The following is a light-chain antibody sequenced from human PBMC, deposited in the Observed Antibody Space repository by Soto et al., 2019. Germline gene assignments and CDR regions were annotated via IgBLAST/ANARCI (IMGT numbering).Light chain of an antibody. CDR1: QSVRSNY. CDR3: QQYATSPWT. CDR2: GAS. V-gene: IGKV3-20*01. Sequence: EIVLTQSPGTLSLSPGERATLSCRASQSVRSNYLAWYQQKPGQAPRLLIYGASSRATGIPDRFSGSGSGTDFTLTISRLEPEDCAVFYCQQYATSPWTFGQGTKVEIK. J-gene: IGKJ1*01.